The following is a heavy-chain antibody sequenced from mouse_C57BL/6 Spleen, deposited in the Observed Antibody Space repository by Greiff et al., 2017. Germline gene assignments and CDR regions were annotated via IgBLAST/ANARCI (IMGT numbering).Heavy chain of an antibody. J-gene: IGHJ2*01. CDR3: AREGGTTLDY. V-gene: IGHV5-16*01. CDR2: INYDGSST. CDR1: GFTFSDYY. Sequence: EVKVVESEGGLVQPGSSMKLSCTASGFTFSDYYMAWVRQVPEKGLEWVANINYDGSSTYYLDSLKSRFIISRDNAKNILYLQMSSLKSEDTATYYCAREGGTTLDYWGQGTTLTVSS. D-gene: IGHD1-1*01.